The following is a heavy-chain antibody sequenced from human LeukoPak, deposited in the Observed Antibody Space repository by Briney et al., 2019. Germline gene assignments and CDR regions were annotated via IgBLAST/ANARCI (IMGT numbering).Heavy chain of an antibody. CDR2: IYYSGST. V-gene: IGHV4-39*01. D-gene: IGHD3-10*01. CDR3: ARQGSTMVRGVILN. CDR1: GGSISSSSYY. Sequence: PSETLSLTCTVSGGSISSSSYYWGWIRQPPGKGLEGIGSIYYSGSTYYNPSLKSRVTISVDTSKKQFSLKLSSVTAADTAVYYCARQGSTMVRGVILNWGQGTLVTVSS. J-gene: IGHJ4*02.